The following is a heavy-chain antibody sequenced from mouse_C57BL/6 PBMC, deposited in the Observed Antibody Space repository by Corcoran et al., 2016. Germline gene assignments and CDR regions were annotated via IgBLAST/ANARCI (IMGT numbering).Heavy chain of an antibody. CDR2: INTYSGVP. Sequence: QIQLVQSGPELKKPGETVKISCKASGYTFTTYGMSWVKQAPGKGLKWMGWINTYSGVPTYADDFKGRFAFSLETSASTAYLQINNLKNEDTATYFCARERPDYGYYAMDYWGQGTSVTVSS. CDR3: ARERPDYGYYAMDY. V-gene: IGHV9-3*01. J-gene: IGHJ4*01. D-gene: IGHD2-4*01. CDR1: GYTFTTYG.